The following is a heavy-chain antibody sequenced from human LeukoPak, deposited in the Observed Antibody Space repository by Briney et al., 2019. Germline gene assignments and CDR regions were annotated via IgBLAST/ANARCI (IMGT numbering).Heavy chain of an antibody. CDR2: INPNTGVT. CDR1: GYTFTGYY. CDR3: ARSYCGGDCYWTIDY. V-gene: IGHV1-2*02. D-gene: IGHD2-21*02. Sequence: ASVKVSCKASGYTFTGYYMHWVRQAPGQGLTWMGWINPNTGVTNYAQKFQGRVTMTRAKSINTAYMELDRLTSDDTAIYYCARSYCGGDCYWTIDYWGQGTLVTVSS. J-gene: IGHJ4*02.